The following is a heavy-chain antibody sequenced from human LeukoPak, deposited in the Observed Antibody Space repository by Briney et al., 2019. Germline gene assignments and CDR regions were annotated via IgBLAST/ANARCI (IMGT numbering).Heavy chain of an antibody. V-gene: IGHV3-23*01. D-gene: IGHD5-18*01. CDR1: GFTFSSYA. Sequence: GGSLGPSCAASGFTFSSYAMSWVRQAPGKGLEWVSAISGSGGSTYYADSVKGPSTICRDNSKNTLYLQMNSLRAEDTAVYYCARVDTVMAYYSDLWGQRTLVTVSS. CDR3: ARVDTVMAYYSDL. J-gene: IGHJ5*02. CDR2: ISGSGGST.